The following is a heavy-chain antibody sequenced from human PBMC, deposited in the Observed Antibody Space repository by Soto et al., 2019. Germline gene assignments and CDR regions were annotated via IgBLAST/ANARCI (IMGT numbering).Heavy chain of an antibody. V-gene: IGHV1-46*01. D-gene: IGHD2-15*01. CDR1: GYTFTSYY. CDR2: INPSGGST. Sequence: ASVKVSCKASGYTFTSYYMHWVRQAPGQGLEWMGIINPSGGSTSYAQKFQGRVTMTRDTSTSTVYMELSSLRSEDTAVYYCARDLVVVAATPYYYYGMDVWGQGTTVTVSS. J-gene: IGHJ6*02. CDR3: ARDLVVVAATPYYYYGMDV.